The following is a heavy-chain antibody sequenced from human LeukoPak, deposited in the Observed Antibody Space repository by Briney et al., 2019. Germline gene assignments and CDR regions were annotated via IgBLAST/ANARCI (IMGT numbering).Heavy chain of an antibody. D-gene: IGHD2-15*01. CDR2: IYYSGST. V-gene: IGHV4-61*10. Sequence: SETLSPTCTVSGGSISSGSYCWSWIRQSAGKGLEWIGYIYYSGSTNYNPSLKSRVTISVDTSKNQFSLKLSSVTAADTAVYYCARGETLGYCSGGSCYGPHWSFDYWGQGTLVTVSS. CDR1: GGSISSGSYC. J-gene: IGHJ4*02. CDR3: ARGETLGYCSGGSCYGPHWSFDY.